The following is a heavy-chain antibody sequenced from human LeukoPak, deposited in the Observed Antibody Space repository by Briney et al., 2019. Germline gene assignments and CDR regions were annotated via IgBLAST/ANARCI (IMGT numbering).Heavy chain of an antibody. CDR3: ARVGSITARKNYFDY. J-gene: IGHJ4*02. Sequence: ASLKVSCTAAGYTFTAYYIHWVRQAPGQGLEWMGWINPNSGSTNSAQKFQGRVTMTRDSSISTAYMEISRLTSDDTAVYHCARVGSITARKNYFDYWGQGTLVTVSS. CDR2: INPNSGST. D-gene: IGHD6-6*01. CDR1: GYTFTAYY. V-gene: IGHV1-2*02.